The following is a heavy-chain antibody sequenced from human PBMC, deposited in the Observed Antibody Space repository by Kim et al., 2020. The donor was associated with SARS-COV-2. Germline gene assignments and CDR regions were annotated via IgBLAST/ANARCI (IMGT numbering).Heavy chain of an antibody. J-gene: IGHJ4*02. D-gene: IGHD3-9*01. V-gene: IGHV3-23*01. CDR1: GFTFSTYP. Sequence: RGSLRLSCTVSGFTFSTYPINWVRQPPGKGLEWVSSIPASGGSTNYADSVKGRFTISRDNSKNSVYLQMNSLRADDTAVYYCAHRRTGTDPFDSWGQGSLVTVSS. CDR2: IPASGGST. CDR3: AHRRTGTDPFDS.